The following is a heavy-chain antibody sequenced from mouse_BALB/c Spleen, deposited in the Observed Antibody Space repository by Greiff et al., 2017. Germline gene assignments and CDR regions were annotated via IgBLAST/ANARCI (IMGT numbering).Heavy chain of an antibody. J-gene: IGHJ2*01. CDR1: GYSITSGYY. V-gene: IGHV3-6*02. Sequence: VQLQQPGPGLVKPSQSLSLTCSVTGYSITSGYYWNWIRQFPGNKLEWMGYISYDGSNNYNPSLKNRISITRDTSKNQFFLKLNSVTTEDTATYYCARAYDYAYFDYWGQGTTLTVSS. D-gene: IGHD2-4*01. CDR2: ISYDGSN. CDR3: ARAYDYAYFDY.